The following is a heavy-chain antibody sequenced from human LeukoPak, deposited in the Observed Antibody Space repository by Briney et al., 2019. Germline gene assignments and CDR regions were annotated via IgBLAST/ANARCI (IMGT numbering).Heavy chain of an antibody. CDR1: CVSISIRSG. Sequence: PSQSLSLTCRVSCVSISIRSGGSWMRQPPGKRLDWIVDIDHSGSTNYKTSLKSRVTIYVDKSNNQFSLRLNSVTAADTDVYYCGRAILIDYWGKGTPVTVSS. J-gene: IGHJ4*02. V-gene: IGHV4-4*02. CDR2: IDHSGST. CDR3: GRAILIDY.